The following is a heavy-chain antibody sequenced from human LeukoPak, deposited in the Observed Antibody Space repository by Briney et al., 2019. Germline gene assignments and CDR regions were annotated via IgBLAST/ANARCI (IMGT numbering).Heavy chain of an antibody. Sequence: GGSLRLSCAASGFTFSSYWMHWVRQAPGKGLEWVGRIKSKSDGGTTDYAAPVKGRFTISRDDSKNALFLQMNSLKSEDTAVYYCAAETGRSDFDYWGQGILVTVSS. CDR1: GFTFSSYW. J-gene: IGHJ4*02. CDR2: IKSKSDGGTT. D-gene: IGHD1-26*01. CDR3: AAETGRSDFDY. V-gene: IGHV3-15*01.